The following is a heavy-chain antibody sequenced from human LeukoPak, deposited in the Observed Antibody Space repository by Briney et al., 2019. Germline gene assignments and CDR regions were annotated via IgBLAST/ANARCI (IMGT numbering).Heavy chain of an antibody. CDR3: ARDLGWFDP. CDR1: GGSIGSYY. Sequence: PSETLSLTCTVSGGSIGSYYWSWIRQPPGKGLEWIGYIYYSGSTDYNPSLKSRVTISVDTSKNQFSLKLSSVTAADTAVYYCARDLGWFDPWGQGTLVTVSS. V-gene: IGHV4-59*01. J-gene: IGHJ5*02. CDR2: IYYSGST.